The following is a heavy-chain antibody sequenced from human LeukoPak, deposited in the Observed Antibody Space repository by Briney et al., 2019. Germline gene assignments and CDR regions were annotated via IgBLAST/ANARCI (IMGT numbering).Heavy chain of an antibody. J-gene: IGHJ6*02. CDR2: IWYDGSNK. Sequence: PGGSLRLSCAASGFTFSSYGMHWVRQAPGKGLEWVAVIWYDGSNKYYADSVKGRFTISRDNSKNTLYLQMNSLRAEDTAVYYCVRDLIAVAGYGMDVWGQGTTVTVSS. CDR3: VRDLIAVAGYGMDV. D-gene: IGHD6-19*01. CDR1: GFTFSSYG. V-gene: IGHV3-33*08.